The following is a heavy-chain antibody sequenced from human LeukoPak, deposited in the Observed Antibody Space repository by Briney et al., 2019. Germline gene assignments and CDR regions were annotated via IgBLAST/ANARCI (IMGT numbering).Heavy chain of an antibody. Sequence: GRSLRLSCAASGFTFSGYAIHWVRHAPGKGLERVAVVSSDGRDKHHADSVKGRFTISRDNSKNTLYLQTNSLRAEDTAVYYCARDLRRFAAYYFDYWGQGTLVTVSS. J-gene: IGHJ4*02. CDR1: GFTFSGYA. CDR2: VSSDGRDK. D-gene: IGHD5/OR15-5a*01. V-gene: IGHV3-30*03. CDR3: ARDLRRFAAYYFDY.